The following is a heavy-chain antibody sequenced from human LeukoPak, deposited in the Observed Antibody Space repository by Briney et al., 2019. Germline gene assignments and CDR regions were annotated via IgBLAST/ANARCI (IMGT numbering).Heavy chain of an antibody. J-gene: IGHJ4*02. Sequence: GGSLRLSCAASGFTFSSYGMHWVRQAPGKGLEWVAFIRYDGSNKYYADSVKGRFTISRDNAKNSLYLQMNSLRAEDTAVYYCARASRFGDQGFDYWGQGTLVTVSS. CDR1: GFTFSSYG. CDR2: IRYDGSNK. D-gene: IGHD3-10*01. CDR3: ARASRFGDQGFDY. V-gene: IGHV3-30*02.